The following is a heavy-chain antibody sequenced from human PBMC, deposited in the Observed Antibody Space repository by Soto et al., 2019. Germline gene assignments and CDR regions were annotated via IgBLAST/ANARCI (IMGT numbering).Heavy chain of an antibody. CDR1: GFTFSSYS. CDR2: ISSSSSTI. J-gene: IGHJ6*02. V-gene: IGHV3-48*02. Sequence: PGGSLRLSCAASGFTFSSYSMNWVRQAPGKGLEWVSYISSSSSTIYYADSVKGRFTISRDNAKNSLYLQMNSLRDEDTAVYYCASFWNLGGYYGMDVWGQGTTVTVSS. CDR3: ASFWNLGGYYGMDV. D-gene: IGHD1-1*01.